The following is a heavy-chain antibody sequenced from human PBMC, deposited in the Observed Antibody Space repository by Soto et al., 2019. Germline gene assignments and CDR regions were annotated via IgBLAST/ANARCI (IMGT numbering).Heavy chain of an antibody. V-gene: IGHV3-11*01. J-gene: IGHJ6*02. CDR1: GFTFSDYY. CDR3: ASPLPYSSSSYADYYYGMDV. CDR2: ISSSGSTI. Sequence: PGGSLRLSCAASGFTFSDYYMSWIRQAPGKGLEWVSYISSSGSTIYYADSVKGRFTISRDNAKNSLYLQMNSLRAEDTAVYYCASPLPYSSSSYADYYYGMDVWGQGTTVTVSS. D-gene: IGHD6-13*01.